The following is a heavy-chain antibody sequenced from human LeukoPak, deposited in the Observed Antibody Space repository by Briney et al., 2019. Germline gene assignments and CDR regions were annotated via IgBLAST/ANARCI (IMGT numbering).Heavy chain of an antibody. CDR1: GYSITSSSW. J-gene: IGHJ4*02. Sequence: SDTLSLTCAVSGYSITSSSWWGWIRQPPGKGLEWIGYIYHSGTTYYNPSLQSRVTMSVDTSKNQFSLKLSSVTAVDTAVYYCARKENVYYYFDYWGQGTLVTVSA. D-gene: IGHD3-10*01. CDR2: IYHSGTT. CDR3: ARKENVYYYFDY. V-gene: IGHV4-28*01.